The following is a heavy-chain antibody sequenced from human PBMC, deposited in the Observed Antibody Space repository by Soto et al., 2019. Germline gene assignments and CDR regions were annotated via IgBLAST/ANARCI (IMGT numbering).Heavy chain of an antibody. Sequence: GASVKVSCKAAGYTFTSYDINWVRQATGQGLEWMGWMNPNSGNTGYAQKFQGRVTMTRNTSISTAYMELSSLRSEDTAVYYCARDRTPLLWFGDTSPGRDVYFDYWGQGTLVTVPS. CDR1: GYTFTSYD. CDR3: ARDRTPLLWFGDTSPGRDVYFDY. CDR2: MNPNSGNT. J-gene: IGHJ4*02. V-gene: IGHV1-8*01. D-gene: IGHD3-10*01.